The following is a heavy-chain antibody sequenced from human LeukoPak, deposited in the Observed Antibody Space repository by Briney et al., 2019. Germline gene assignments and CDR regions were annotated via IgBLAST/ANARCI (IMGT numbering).Heavy chain of an antibody. D-gene: IGHD5-12*01. CDR1: GGSFSGYY. V-gene: IGHV4-34*01. CDR2: INHSGST. J-gene: IGHJ4*02. Sequence: PSETLSLTCAVYGGSFSGYYWSWIRQPPGKGLEWIGEINHSGSTNYNPSLKSRVTISVDTSKNQFSLELSSVTAADTAVYYCARYNIVATIGFDYWGQGTLVTVSS. CDR3: ARYNIVATIGFDY.